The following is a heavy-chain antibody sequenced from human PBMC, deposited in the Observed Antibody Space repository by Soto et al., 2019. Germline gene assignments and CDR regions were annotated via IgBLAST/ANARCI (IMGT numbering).Heavy chain of an antibody. Sequence: QVQLVESGGGVVQPGRSLRLSCAASGFTFSSYGMHWVRQAPGKGLEWVAVISYDGSNKYYADSVKGRFTISRDNSKNTLYLQMNSLRAEDTAVYYCVKNYGSGSYYNAELFYYYYGMDVWGQGTTVTVSS. CDR2: ISYDGSNK. J-gene: IGHJ6*02. D-gene: IGHD3-10*01. CDR1: GFTFSSYG. CDR3: VKNYGSGSYYNAELFYYYYGMDV. V-gene: IGHV3-30*18.